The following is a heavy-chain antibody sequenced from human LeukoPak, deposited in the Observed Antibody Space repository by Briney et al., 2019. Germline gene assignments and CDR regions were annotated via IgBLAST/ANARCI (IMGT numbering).Heavy chain of an antibody. CDR2: IYYTGST. V-gene: IGHV4-59*01. D-gene: IGHD3-10*01. CDR1: GGSISSYY. J-gene: IGHJ3*02. CDR3: ARSDYSGSGTYTEFDAFDI. Sequence: SETLSLTCTVSGGSISSYYWSWIRQPPGKGLEWIGYIYYTGSTSYNPSLKSRVTISMDTSKNQFSLKLSSVTAADSVVYYCARSDYSGSGTYTEFDAFDIWGQGPMVTVSS.